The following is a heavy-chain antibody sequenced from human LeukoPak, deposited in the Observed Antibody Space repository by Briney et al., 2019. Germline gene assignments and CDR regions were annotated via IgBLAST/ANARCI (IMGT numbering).Heavy chain of an antibody. CDR3: AREPSNYYGMDV. Sequence: GGSLRLSCAASVFTFNSYGMQWVREAPGKGLEWVADMWYDGSNKYYADSVKGLFTISRDNYKDTLYLQMKSLRAEDTAVYYCAREPSNYYGMDVWGQGTTVTVSS. CDR2: MWYDGSNK. D-gene: IGHD2-2*01. J-gene: IGHJ6*02. CDR1: VFTFNSYG. V-gene: IGHV3-33*01.